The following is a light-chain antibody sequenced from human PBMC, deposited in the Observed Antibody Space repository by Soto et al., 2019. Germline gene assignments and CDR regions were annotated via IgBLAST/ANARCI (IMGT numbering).Light chain of an antibody. J-gene: IGKJ5*01. CDR2: GAS. CDR1: QSVSSN. CDR3: QQHNDWPT. Sequence: EIVVTQSPATLSVSPGERATLSCRASQSVSSNLAWYQQKPGQAPRLLIYGASSRATGIPDRFSGSGSGTEFILTISSVESEDFAIYYCQQHNDWPTFGQGTRLEIK. V-gene: IGKV3D-15*01.